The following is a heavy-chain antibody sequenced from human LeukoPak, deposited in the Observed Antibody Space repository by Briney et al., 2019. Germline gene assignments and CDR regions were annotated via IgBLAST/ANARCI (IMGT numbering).Heavy chain of an antibody. Sequence: GGSLRLSCAASGFTFSSYAMSWVRQAPGKGLEWVSAISGSGGSTYYADSVKGRFTISRDNSKNTLYLQMNSLRAEDTAVYYCAKGNSRYYYGSAEGDYWGQGTLVTVPS. D-gene: IGHD3-10*01. CDR1: GFTFSSYA. CDR2: ISGSGGST. CDR3: AKGNSRYYYGSAEGDY. V-gene: IGHV3-23*01. J-gene: IGHJ4*02.